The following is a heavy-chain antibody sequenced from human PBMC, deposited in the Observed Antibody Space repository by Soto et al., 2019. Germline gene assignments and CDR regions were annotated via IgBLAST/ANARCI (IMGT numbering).Heavy chain of an antibody. CDR1: GFTLGSYS. V-gene: IGHV3-48*02. Sequence: GGSLRLSCEVSGFTLGSYSMSWVRQAPGKGLEWVSYISGSGSVMDYADSVKGRFTIFRDNDKSSLYLQMNSLRDEDTAVYYCVRDNYYDSIGLDYWGQGILVTVSS. CDR3: VRDNYYDSIGLDY. CDR2: ISGSGSVM. J-gene: IGHJ4*02. D-gene: IGHD3-22*01.